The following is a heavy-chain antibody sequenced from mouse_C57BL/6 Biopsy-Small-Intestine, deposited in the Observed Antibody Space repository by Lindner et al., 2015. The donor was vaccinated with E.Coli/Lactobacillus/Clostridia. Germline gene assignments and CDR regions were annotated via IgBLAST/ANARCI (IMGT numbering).Heavy chain of an antibody. Sequence: SVKVSCKASGYTFTSYGISWVRQAPGQGLEWMGWIGAYNADTNYAQKLQGRVTMTTDTSTSTAYMELRSLRSDDTAVYYCARDQLYDYVWGSYRPPGLDFDYWGQGTLVTVSS. CDR2: IGAYNADT. D-gene: IGHD2-4*01. J-gene: IGHJ4*01. CDR3: ARDQLYDYVWGSYRPPGLDFDY. V-gene: IGHV1-74*01. CDR1: GYTFTSYG.